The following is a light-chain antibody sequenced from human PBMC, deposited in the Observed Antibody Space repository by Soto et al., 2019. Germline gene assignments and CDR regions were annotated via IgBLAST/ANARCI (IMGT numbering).Light chain of an antibody. Sequence: EIVMTQSPATLSVSPGERATLSCRASQSVASNLAWYQQKPGQAPRLVIYGASTRATGFTARFSGSGSGTEFTLTISSLQSEDFAVYYCQQYYNWPLTFGPGTKVDIK. CDR1: QSVASN. CDR3: QQYYNWPLT. CDR2: GAS. V-gene: IGKV3-15*01. J-gene: IGKJ3*01.